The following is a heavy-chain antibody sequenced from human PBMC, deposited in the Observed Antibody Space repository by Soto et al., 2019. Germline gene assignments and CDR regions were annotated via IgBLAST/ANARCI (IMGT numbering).Heavy chain of an antibody. CDR1: GFTIGDYS. V-gene: IGHV3-49*03. CDR2: IRHKPFGGTT. J-gene: IGHJ5*02. Sequence: EVQVVDSGGGLVQPGRSLRLSCSVSGFTIGDYSMSWFRQAPGKGPEWVGFIRHKPFGGTTEYAASVKGRFTIARDDFRNIVYLQLNSRKTEDTGTYYCVMDEYGSGIRKVQSDPWGQGTRVTVSS. D-gene: IGHD3-10*01. CDR3: VMDEYGSGIRKVQSDP.